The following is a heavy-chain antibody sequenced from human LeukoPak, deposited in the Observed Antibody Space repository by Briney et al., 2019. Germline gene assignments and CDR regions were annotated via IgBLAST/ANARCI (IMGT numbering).Heavy chain of an antibody. V-gene: IGHV1-2*02. CDR1: GYTFTGYY. J-gene: IGHJ4*02. CDR2: INPNSGVT. CDR3: ARQGALVKGIDY. D-gene: IGHD6-13*01. Sequence: GASVKVSCKASGYTFTGYYMHWVRQAPGQGLEWMGWINPNSGVTNYAQKFQGGVTMTRDTSISTVYMELSRLRSDDTAVYYCARQGALVKGIDYWAKGILVTVSS.